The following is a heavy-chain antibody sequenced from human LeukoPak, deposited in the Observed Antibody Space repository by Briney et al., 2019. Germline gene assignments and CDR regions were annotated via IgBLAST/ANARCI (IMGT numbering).Heavy chain of an antibody. CDR2: IYSSGST. CDR1: GGSISSHY. D-gene: IGHD4-11*01. Sequence: SETLSLTCTVSGGSISSHYWSWIRQPPGKGLEWIGYIYSSGSTNYNPSLKSRVTISVDTSKNQFSLRVSSVTAADTAVYYCARDDHSNYRFDFWGQGTLVTVSS. CDR3: ARDDHSNYRFDF. J-gene: IGHJ4*02. V-gene: IGHV4-59*11.